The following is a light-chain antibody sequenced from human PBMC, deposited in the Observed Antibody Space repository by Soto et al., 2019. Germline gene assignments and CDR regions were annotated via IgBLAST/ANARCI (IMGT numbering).Light chain of an antibody. J-gene: IGKJ1*01. CDR1: QVIGNY. CDR3: QKYNNAPRT. V-gene: IGKV1-27*01. CDR2: GAS. Sequence: DIQMTQSPSSLSASVGDRVTIACRASQVIGNYLAWYQQKAWKVPRLLIYGASTLQSGVPSRFSGNGSRADFTLTISSLQPEDVATYYCQKYNNAPRTFGQGTKVEI.